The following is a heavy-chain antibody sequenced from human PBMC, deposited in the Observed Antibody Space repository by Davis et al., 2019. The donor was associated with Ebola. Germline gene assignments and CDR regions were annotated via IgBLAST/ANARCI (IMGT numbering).Heavy chain of an antibody. D-gene: IGHD3-10*01. CDR3: ARSLVTMVRGVITRSYYYDGMDV. V-gene: IGHV2-70*11. Sequence: SGPTLVKPTQTLTLTCTFSGFSLSTSGMCVSWIRQPPGKALEWLARIDWDDDKYYSTSLKTRLTISKDTPKNQVVLTMTNMDPVDTATYYCARSLVTMVRGVITRSYYYDGMDVWGQGTTVTVSS. CDR1: GFSLSTSGMC. J-gene: IGHJ6*02. CDR2: IDWDDDK.